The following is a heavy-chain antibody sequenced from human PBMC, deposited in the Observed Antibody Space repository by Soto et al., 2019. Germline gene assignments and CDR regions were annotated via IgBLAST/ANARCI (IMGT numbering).Heavy chain of an antibody. CDR2: IYPSDSRV. CDR3: ARPRDSGSYYYSFDS. J-gene: IGHJ4*02. D-gene: IGHD1-26*01. Sequence: GASLKISSTVSGYTFTHYWLASVRQVPGQGLEWEGFIYPSDSRVTYSPSFQGRVTISADNSITTSSLQFSSLKTSDTATYFCARPRDSGSYYYSFDSWGQGTPVTVAS. CDR1: GYTFTHYW. V-gene: IGHV5-51*01.